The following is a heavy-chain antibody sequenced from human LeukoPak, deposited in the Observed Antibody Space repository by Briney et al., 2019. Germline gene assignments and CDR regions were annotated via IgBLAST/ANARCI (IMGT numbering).Heavy chain of an antibody. Sequence: FADSVKGRFTISGDNAKKSLYLQMNSLGAEDTALYYCVKVTAAGFVDHWGQGTLVTVSS. J-gene: IGHJ4*02. D-gene: IGHD6-13*01. V-gene: IGHV3-9*01. CDR3: VKVTAAGFVDH.